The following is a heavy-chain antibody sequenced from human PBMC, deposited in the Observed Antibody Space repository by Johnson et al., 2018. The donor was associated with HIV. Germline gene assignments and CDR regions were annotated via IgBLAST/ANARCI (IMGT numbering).Heavy chain of an antibody. Sequence: VQLVESGAGLVQPGRSLRLSCAASGFTFDDYAMHWVRQAPGQGLEWVSGISWNSGIIGYADSVKGRFTISRDNSTNTLYLQMNSLRAEDTAVDYCAREEGTDILTRGDAFDIWGQGTMVTVSS. CDR2: ISWNSGII. J-gene: IGHJ3*02. V-gene: IGHV3-9*01. D-gene: IGHD3-9*01. CDR3: AREEGTDILTRGDAFDI. CDR1: GFTFDDYA.